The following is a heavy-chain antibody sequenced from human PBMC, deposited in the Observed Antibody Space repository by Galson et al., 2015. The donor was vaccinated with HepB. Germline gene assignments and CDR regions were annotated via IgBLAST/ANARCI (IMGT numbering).Heavy chain of an antibody. V-gene: IGHV3-30*18. CDR1: GFTFNNYG. D-gene: IGHD1-26*01. Sequence: SLRLSCAASGFTFNNYGMHWVRQAPGKGLEWVAVIANDGSNKYYGDSVRGRFTISRDNSENTLYLLMSTLRPDDTAVYYCAKAGWELRGQVGYFDSWGQGTLVTVTS. CDR3: AKAGWELRGQVGYFDS. CDR2: IANDGSNK. J-gene: IGHJ4*02.